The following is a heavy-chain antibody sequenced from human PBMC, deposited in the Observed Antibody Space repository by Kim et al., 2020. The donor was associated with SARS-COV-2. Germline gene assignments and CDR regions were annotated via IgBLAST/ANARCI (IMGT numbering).Heavy chain of an antibody. D-gene: IGHD6-13*01. J-gene: IGHJ4*02. CDR2: ISYDGSNK. Sequence: GGSLRLSCAASGFTFSSYGMHWVRQAPGKGLEWVAVISYDGSNKYYADSVKGRFTISRDNSKNTLYLQMNSLRAEDTAVYYCAKASIAAAGMYFLGYFDYWGQGTLVTVSS. V-gene: IGHV3-30*18. CDR3: AKASIAAAGMYFLGYFDY. CDR1: GFTFSSYG.